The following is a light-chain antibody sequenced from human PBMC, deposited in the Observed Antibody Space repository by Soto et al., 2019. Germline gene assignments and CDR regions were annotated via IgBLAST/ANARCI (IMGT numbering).Light chain of an antibody. V-gene: IGLV2-23*02. CDR1: SSDVGNYNF. Sequence: QSALTQPASVSGSPGQSITISCTGTSSDVGNYNFVSWYQQYPGKAPKLMIYEVIKRPTGVSNRFSGSKSGNTASLTISGLKAEDEADYYCCSYAGSSTWVFGGGTKLTVL. CDR3: CSYAGSSTWV. CDR2: EVI. J-gene: IGLJ2*01.